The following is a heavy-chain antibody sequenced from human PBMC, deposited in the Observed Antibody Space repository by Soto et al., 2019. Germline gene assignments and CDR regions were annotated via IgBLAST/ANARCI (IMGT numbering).Heavy chain of an antibody. J-gene: IGHJ3*02. CDR1: GGSLTDHY. Sequence: QVQLQESGPGLVKPSETLSLTCTVAGGSLTDHYWNWFRQSPGRGLQWIGYGDYSGATSYNPSLPSRVTMPVYTSKNQFSLKLRSVTAADTAVYFCARGNDWKSSTFDIWGQGTMVSVSS. CDR3: ARGNDWKSSTFDI. D-gene: IGHD2-21*01. V-gene: IGHV4-59*11. CDR2: GDYSGAT.